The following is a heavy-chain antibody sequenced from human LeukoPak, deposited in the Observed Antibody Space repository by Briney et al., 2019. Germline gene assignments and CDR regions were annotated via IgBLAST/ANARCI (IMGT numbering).Heavy chain of an antibody. J-gene: IGHJ4*02. CDR3: ARGVGYSSSWYRDHFDY. CDR2: IYYSGST. V-gene: IGHV4-31*03. D-gene: IGHD6-13*01. Sequence: SETLPLTCTVSGGSISSGGYYWSWIRQHPGKGLEWIGYIYYSGSTYYNPSLKSRVTISVDTSKNQFSLKLSSVTAADTAVYYCARGVGYSSSWYRDHFDYWGQGTLVTVSS. CDR1: GGSISSGGYY.